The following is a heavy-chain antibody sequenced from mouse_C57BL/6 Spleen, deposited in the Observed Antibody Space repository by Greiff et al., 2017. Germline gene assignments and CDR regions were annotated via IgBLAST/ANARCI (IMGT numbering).Heavy chain of an antibody. D-gene: IGHD1-1*01. CDR3: ARACYGSPYGC. CDR1: GFNFTDYY. V-gene: IGHV14-2*01. Sequence: VQLQQSGAELVKPGASVKLSCTASGFNFTDYYMHWVKQRPEQGLEWIGRIDPEDGETNYTPKFQGKATLTADTSSSTAYLQLSSLTSEDTAVYYCARACYGSPYGCWGQSTTLTGSS. J-gene: IGHJ2*01. CDR2: IDPEDGET.